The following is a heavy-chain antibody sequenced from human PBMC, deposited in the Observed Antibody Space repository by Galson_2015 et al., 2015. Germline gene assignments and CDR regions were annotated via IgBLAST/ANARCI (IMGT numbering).Heavy chain of an antibody. V-gene: IGHV4-39*01. J-gene: IGHJ2*01. CDR2: IYYSGST. D-gene: IGHD6-19*01. CDR1: GGSISSSSHY. CDR3: ARCRADSSAWEGWSFDL. Sequence: ETLSLTCTVSGGSISSSSHYWGWIRQPPGKGLEWIASIYYSGSTYYNPSLKSRVTISVDTSTDQFSLKLTSLTAADTAVYYCARCRADSSAWEGWSFDLWGRGTLVTVSS.